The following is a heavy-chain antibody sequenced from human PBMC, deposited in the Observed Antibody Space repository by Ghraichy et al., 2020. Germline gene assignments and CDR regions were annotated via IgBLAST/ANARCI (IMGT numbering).Heavy chain of an antibody. CDR2: TYYRSKWYN. CDR3: ARAPGSQIVGAPFDP. J-gene: IGHJ5*02. Sequence: SQTLSLTCAISGDSVSSNSAAWNWIRLSPSRGLEWLGRTYYRSKWYNDYALSVKSRITINPDTSKNQFSLQLNSVTPEDTAVYYCARAPGSQIVGAPFDPWGQGTLVTVSS. D-gene: IGHD1-26*01. V-gene: IGHV6-1*01. CDR1: GDSVSSNSAA.